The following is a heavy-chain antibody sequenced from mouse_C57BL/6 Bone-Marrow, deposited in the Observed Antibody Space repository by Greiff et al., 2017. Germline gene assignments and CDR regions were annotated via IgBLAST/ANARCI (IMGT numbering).Heavy chain of an antibody. Sequence: DVQLQESGPELVKPGASVKMSCKASGYTFTDYNMHWVKQSHGTSLEWIGYINPNNGGTSYNQKFKGKATLTVNKSSSTAYMELRSLTSEDSAVYYCARSYYYGSSYEAYWGQGTLVTVSA. CDR1: GYTFTDYN. D-gene: IGHD1-1*01. CDR3: ARSYYYGSSYEAY. CDR2: INPNNGGT. V-gene: IGHV1-22*01. J-gene: IGHJ3*01.